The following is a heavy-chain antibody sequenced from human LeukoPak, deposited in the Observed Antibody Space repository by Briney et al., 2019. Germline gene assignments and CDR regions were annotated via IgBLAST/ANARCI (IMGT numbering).Heavy chain of an antibody. CDR2: IDPSGGST. Sequence: ASVKVFCKASGYTFTRYYIHWVRQAPGQGLEWMGLIDPSGGSTNSAQKFQGRLTVTRDTSPTAVYMELSSLRSEDTAVYYCARAYNWNDRFDYWGQGTLVTVSS. J-gene: IGHJ4*02. D-gene: IGHD1-20*01. CDR3: ARAYNWNDRFDY. CDR1: GYTFTRYY. V-gene: IGHV1-46*01.